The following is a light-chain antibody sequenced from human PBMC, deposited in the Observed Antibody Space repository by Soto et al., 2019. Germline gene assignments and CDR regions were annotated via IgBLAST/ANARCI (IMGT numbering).Light chain of an antibody. CDR2: AAS. CDR3: QQSYRTPLT. CDR1: QSISIY. Sequence: DIQMTQSPSSLSASVGDTVTITCRASQSISIYLNWYQQKPGKAPSLMMYAASSLQNWVPSRFSSSGSGTDFTLTISSLQREDFTTYYCQQSYRTPLTFGGGTKVEIK. V-gene: IGKV1-39*01. J-gene: IGKJ4*01.